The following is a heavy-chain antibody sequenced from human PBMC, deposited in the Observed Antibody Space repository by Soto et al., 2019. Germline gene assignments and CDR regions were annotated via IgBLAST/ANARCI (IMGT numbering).Heavy chain of an antibody. CDR2: IIPIFGTA. D-gene: IGHD2-15*01. CDR3: ASWNHPGYCSGGSCYATYYYGMDV. J-gene: IGHJ6*02. V-gene: IGHV1-69*01. Sequence: QVQLVQSGAEVKKPGSSVKVSCKASGGTFSSYAISWVRQAPGQGLEWMGGIIPIFGTANYAQKFQGRVTINADESTSTAYMERSSLRSEDTDVYYCASWNHPGYCSGGSCYATYYYGMDVWGQGTTVTVSS. CDR1: GGTFSSYA.